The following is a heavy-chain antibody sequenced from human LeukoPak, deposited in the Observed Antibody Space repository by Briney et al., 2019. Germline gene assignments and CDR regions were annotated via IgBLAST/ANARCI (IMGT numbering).Heavy chain of an antibody. CDR3: ARDRELELSPPYYYYYMDV. V-gene: IGHV1-2*02. CDR2: INPNSGGT. D-gene: IGHD1-7*01. Sequence: ASVKVSCKASGYTFTGYYMHWVRQAPGQGLEWMGWINPNSGGTNYAQKFQGRVTMTRDTSISTAYMELSRPRSDDTAVYYCARDRELELSPPYYYYYMDVWGKGTTVTVSS. CDR1: GYTFTGYY. J-gene: IGHJ6*03.